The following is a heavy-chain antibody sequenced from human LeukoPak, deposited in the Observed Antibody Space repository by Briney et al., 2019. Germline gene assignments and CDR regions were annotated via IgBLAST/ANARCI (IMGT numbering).Heavy chain of an antibody. CDR1: GCTFTSYG. D-gene: IGHD3-10*01. J-gene: IGHJ4*02. CDR2: ISAYNGDT. CDR3: ARVYGSGSLYYFDY. Sequence: ASVKVSCKASGCTFTSYGISWVRQAPGQGLEWMEWISAYNGDTNYAQKLQGRVTMTTDTSTSTAYMELRSLRSDDTAVYYCARVYGSGSLYYFDYWGQGTLVTLSS. V-gene: IGHV1-18*01.